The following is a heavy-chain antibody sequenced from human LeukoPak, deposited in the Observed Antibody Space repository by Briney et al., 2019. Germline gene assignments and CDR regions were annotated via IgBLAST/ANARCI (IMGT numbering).Heavy chain of an antibody. CDR3: AREESIVGGMDV. D-gene: IGHD2-15*01. CDR2: IWYDGSNK. J-gene: IGHJ6*04. Sequence: GRSLRLSCAASGFTFSSYGMHWVRQAPGKGLEWVAVIWYDGSNKYYADSVKGRFTISRDNSKNTLYLQTNSLRAEDTAVYYCAREESIVGGMDVWGKGTTVTVSS. CDR1: GFTFSSYG. V-gene: IGHV3-33*01.